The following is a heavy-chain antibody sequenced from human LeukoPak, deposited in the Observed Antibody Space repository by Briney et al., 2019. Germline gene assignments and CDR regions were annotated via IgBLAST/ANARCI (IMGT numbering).Heavy chain of an antibody. CDR3: ARGPRVTIAGLYYYIMDV. CDR1: GYTFTYYA. V-gene: IGHV1-3*01. CDR2: INAGKGNT. D-gene: IGHD4-11*01. J-gene: IGHJ6*02. Sequence: ASVKVSCKASGYTFTYYAIHWVRQAPGQRLEWMGWINAGKGNTRYSQKFHDRVTITKDTSANTAYMELSSLRLEDTAVYYCARGPRVTIAGLYYYIMDVWGQGTTVTVSS.